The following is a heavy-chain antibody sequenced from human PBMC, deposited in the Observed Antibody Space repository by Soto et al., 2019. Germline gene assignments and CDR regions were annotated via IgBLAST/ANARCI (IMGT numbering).Heavy chain of an antibody. CDR2: ISAYNGNT. V-gene: IGHV1-18*01. CDR1: GYTFTSYG. Sequence: ASVKVSCKASGYTFTSYGISWVRQAPGQGLEWMGWISAYNGNTNYAQKLQGRVTMTTDTSTSTAYMELRSLRSDDTAVYYCARDMITFGGVIVIASGLFDYWGQGTLVTVPS. J-gene: IGHJ4*02. D-gene: IGHD3-16*02. CDR3: ARDMITFGGVIVIASGLFDY.